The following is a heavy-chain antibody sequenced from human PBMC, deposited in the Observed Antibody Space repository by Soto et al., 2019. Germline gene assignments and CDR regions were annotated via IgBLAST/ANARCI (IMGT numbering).Heavy chain of an antibody. D-gene: IGHD3-3*01. J-gene: IGHJ6*02. CDR2: IYPGDSNT. CDR1: GYSFTRYW. Sequence: GESLKISCKGCGYSFTRYWIGWVRQMPGKGLEWMGIIYPGDSNTRYSPSLQGQVTISVDKSISTAYLQWSSLKATDTAMYYCARHAYDFWSGHPNPRYYYGMDVWGQGTTVTVSS. CDR3: ARHAYDFWSGHPNPRYYYGMDV. V-gene: IGHV5-51*01.